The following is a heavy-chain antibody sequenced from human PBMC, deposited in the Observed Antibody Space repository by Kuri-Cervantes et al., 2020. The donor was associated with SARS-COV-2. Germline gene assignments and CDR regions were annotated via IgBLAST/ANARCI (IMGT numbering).Heavy chain of an antibody. CDR2: IIPIFGTA. CDR1: GGTFSSYA. Sequence: SVKVSCKASGGTFSSYAISWVRQAPGQGLEWMGGIIPIFGTANYAQKFQGRVTITADESTSTAYMELRSLRSGDTAVYYCARLSLYYDFWSGYLHWGQGTLVTVSS. J-gene: IGHJ4*02. CDR3: ARLSLYYDFWSGYLH. D-gene: IGHD3-3*01. V-gene: IGHV1-69*13.